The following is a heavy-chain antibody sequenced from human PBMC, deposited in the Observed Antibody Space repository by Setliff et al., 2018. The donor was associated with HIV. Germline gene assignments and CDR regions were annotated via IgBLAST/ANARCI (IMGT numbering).Heavy chain of an antibody. CDR1: GASISSSSHH. Sequence: SETLSLTCTVSGASISSSSHHWAWIRQPPGKGLEYIGNIYYTGSTHHNPSLESRVATSVDTSKNQFSLKLSSVTAADTAVYYCARRKGYCSGPWLNYFDHWGQGTLVTVSS. CDR2: IYYTGST. V-gene: IGHV4-39*01. D-gene: IGHD2-15*01. CDR3: ARRKGYCSGPWLNYFDH. J-gene: IGHJ4*02.